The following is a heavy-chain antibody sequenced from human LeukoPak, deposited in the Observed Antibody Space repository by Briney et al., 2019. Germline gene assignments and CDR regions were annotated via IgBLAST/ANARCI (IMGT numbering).Heavy chain of an antibody. CDR1: GGTFSSYA. V-gene: IGHV1-69*01. CDR2: IIPIFGTA. D-gene: IGHD2-2*02. Sequence: SVKVSCKASGGTFSSYAISWVRQAPGQGLEWMGGIIPIFGTANYAQKFQGRVTITADESTSTAYMELSSLRSEDTAVYYCASWNRDIVVVPAAISGMDVWGKGTTVTVSS. CDR3: ASWNRDIVVVPAAISGMDV. J-gene: IGHJ6*04.